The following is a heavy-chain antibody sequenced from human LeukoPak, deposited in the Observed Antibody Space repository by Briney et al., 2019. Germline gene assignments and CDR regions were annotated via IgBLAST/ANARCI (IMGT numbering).Heavy chain of an antibody. CDR2: ISYDGSNK. D-gene: IGHD3-10*01. Sequence: PGGSLRLSCAASGFTFNSYGMHWVRQAPGKGLEWVAVISYDGSNKYYADSVKGRFTISRDNSKNTLYLQMNSLRAEDTAVYYCAKDLYYYGSGTYGMGVWGQGTTVTVSS. CDR3: AKDLYYYGSGTYGMGV. J-gene: IGHJ6*02. V-gene: IGHV3-30*18. CDR1: GFTFNSYG.